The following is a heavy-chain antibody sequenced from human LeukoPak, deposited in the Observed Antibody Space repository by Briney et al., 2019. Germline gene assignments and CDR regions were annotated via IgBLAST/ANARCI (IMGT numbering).Heavy chain of an antibody. CDR1: GGTIRSYY. D-gene: IGHD3-3*01. J-gene: IGHJ5*02. CDR3: ARFTIFGVVDNWFDP. Sequence: SETLSLTCSVSGGTIRSYYWSWIRQPPGKGLEWIGYISYSGSTKYNPSLKSRVTISVDTSKNQFSLKLSSVTAADTAVYYCARFTIFGVVDNWFDPWGQGTLVTVSS. CDR2: ISYSGST. V-gene: IGHV4-59*01.